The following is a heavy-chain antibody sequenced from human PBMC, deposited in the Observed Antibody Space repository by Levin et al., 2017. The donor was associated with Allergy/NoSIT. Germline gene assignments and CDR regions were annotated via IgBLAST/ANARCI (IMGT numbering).Heavy chain of an antibody. CDR3: ARQAGRLWFGELLPNWFDP. Sequence: GSLRLSCTVSGGSISSSSYYWGWIRQPPGKGLEWIGSIYYSGSTYYNPSLKSRVTISVDTSKNQFSLKLSSVTAADTAVYYCARQAGRLWFGELLPNWFDPWGQGTLVTVSS. V-gene: IGHV4-39*01. CDR2: IYYSGST. CDR1: GGSISSSSYY. J-gene: IGHJ5*02. D-gene: IGHD3-10*01.